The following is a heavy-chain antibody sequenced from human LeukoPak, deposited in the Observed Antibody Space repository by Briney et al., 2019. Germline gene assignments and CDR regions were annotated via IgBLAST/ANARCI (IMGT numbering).Heavy chain of an antibody. Sequence: GESLKISCKGSGYSFTSYWIGWVRQMPGKGLEWMGIIYPGDPDTRYSPSFQGQVTISADKSISTAYLQWSSLKASDTAMYYCARLYGSGSYYSPFDYWGQGTLVTVSS. CDR3: ARLYGSGSYYSPFDY. D-gene: IGHD3-10*01. J-gene: IGHJ4*02. V-gene: IGHV5-51*01. CDR2: IYPGDPDT. CDR1: GYSFTSYW.